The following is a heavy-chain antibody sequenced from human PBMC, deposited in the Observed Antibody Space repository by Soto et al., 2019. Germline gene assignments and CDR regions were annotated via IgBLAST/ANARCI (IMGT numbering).Heavy chain of an antibody. Sequence: QVQLVQSGAEVTKPGSSVKVSCKASGGPFRTYGISWVRQAPGQGLEWMRGIIPMFATTIYAQKFQGRVTISADESTTTAYMELSSLRSEETAVYYCASRDFPSCSSSFETVSNYGMDVWGQGPTVNASS. CDR3: ASRDFPSCSSSFETVSNYGMDV. V-gene: IGHV1-69*01. CDR1: GGPFRTYG. D-gene: IGHD6-13*01. CDR2: IIPMFATT. J-gene: IGHJ6*02.